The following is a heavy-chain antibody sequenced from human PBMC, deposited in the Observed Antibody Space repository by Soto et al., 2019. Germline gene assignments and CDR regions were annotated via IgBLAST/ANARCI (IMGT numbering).Heavy chain of an antibody. CDR2: TYYRSKWYN. V-gene: IGHV6-1*01. D-gene: IGHD6-13*01. CDR3: ARDPIAADGTDYYYGMDV. J-gene: IGHJ6*02. Sequence: SQTLSLTCAISGDSVSSNSAAWNWIRQSPSRGLEWLGRTYYRSKWYNDYAVSVKSRITINPDTSKNQFSLQLNSVTPEDTAVYYCARDPIAADGTDYYYGMDVCGQGTTVTVYS. CDR1: GDSVSSNSAA.